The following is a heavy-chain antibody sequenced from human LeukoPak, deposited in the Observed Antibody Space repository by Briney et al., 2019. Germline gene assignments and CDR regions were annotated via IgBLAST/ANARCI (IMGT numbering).Heavy chain of an antibody. CDR1: GGSISSYY. D-gene: IGHD2-2*01. Sequence: PSETLSLTCTVSGGSISSYYWSWIRQPPGKGLEWIGYIYHSGSTNYNPSLKSRGTISVDTSKNQFSLKLSSVTAADTAVYYCARVQRLFDFWGQGTLVTVSS. J-gene: IGHJ4*02. V-gene: IGHV4-59*01. CDR3: ARVQRLFDF. CDR2: IYHSGST.